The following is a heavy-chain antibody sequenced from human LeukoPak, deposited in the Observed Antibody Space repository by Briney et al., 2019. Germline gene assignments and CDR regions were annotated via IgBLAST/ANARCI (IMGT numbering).Heavy chain of an antibody. V-gene: IGHV4-4*07. CDR2: IYTSGST. Sequence: PSETLSLTCTVSGGSISSYYWSWIRQPAGKGLEWIGRIYTSGSTNYNPSLKSRVTMSVDTSKNQFSLKLSSVTATDTAVYYCARGYYDSSGYYYDFDYWGQETLVTVSS. D-gene: IGHD3-22*01. CDR3: ARGYYDSSGYYYDFDY. J-gene: IGHJ4*02. CDR1: GGSISSYY.